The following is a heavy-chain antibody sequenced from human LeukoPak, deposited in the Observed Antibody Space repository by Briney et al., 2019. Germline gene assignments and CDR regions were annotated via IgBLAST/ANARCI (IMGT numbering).Heavy chain of an antibody. CDR3: ARGGSSGWFSSMGY. D-gene: IGHD6-19*01. CDR2: INPSGGST. V-gene: IGHV1-46*01. Sequence: ASVKVSCKASGYTFTSYYMHWVRQAPGQGLEWMGIINPSGGSTSYAQKFQGRVTISVDTSKNQFSLKLSSVSAADTAVYYCARGGSSGWFSSMGYWGQGTLVTVSS. J-gene: IGHJ4*02. CDR1: GYTFTSYY.